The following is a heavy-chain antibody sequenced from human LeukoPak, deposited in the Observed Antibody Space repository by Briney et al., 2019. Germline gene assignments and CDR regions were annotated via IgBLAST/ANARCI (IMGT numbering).Heavy chain of an antibody. J-gene: IGHJ5*02. CDR2: ISSANHM. CDR3: TREGCSNVRCYGASDA. V-gene: IGHV3-69-1*01. CDR1: GFTFTSYA. D-gene: IGHD2-2*01. Sequence: GGSMRLSCVASGFTFTSYAMSWVRQAPGKGLEYVSSISSANHMYYADSVKGRFTISRDNAKNSLFLQMNNLRGEDTAAYYCTREGCSNVRCYGASDAWGQGTLVTVSS.